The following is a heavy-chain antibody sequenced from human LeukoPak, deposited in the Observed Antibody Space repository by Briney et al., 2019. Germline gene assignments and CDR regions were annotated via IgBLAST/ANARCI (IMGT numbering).Heavy chain of an antibody. CDR2: ITGSGTST. CDR3: VIWGDYDVLTGYYVPDY. Sequence: GGSLRLSCVASGFTFSNYAMSWVRQAPGKGLEWVSAITGSGTSTYYADSLKGRFTISRDNSKNTVFLQMNSLKHEDTAIYYCVIWGDYDVLTGYYVPDYWGQGTLVTVSS. D-gene: IGHD3-9*01. V-gene: IGHV3-23*01. CDR1: GFTFSNYA. J-gene: IGHJ4*02.